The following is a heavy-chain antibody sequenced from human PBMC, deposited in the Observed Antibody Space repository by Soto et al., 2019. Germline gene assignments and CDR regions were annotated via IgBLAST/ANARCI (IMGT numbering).Heavy chain of an antibody. Sequence: XESLKISCKGSGYTFTSYWIGWVRQMPGQGLEWMGFIYPGDSDTRYSPSFQGQVTISADKSIGTAYLQWSSLKASDTAIYYCVRLSGCSNGVCYRFDYWGQGILVTVSS. CDR1: GYTFTSYW. CDR2: IYPGDSDT. J-gene: IGHJ4*02. V-gene: IGHV5-51*01. CDR3: VRLSGCSNGVCYRFDY. D-gene: IGHD2-8*01.